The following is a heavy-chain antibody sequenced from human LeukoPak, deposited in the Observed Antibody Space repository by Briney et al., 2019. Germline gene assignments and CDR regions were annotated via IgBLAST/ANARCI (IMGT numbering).Heavy chain of an antibody. Sequence: GGSLRLSCAASGFTFSSYAMSWVRQAPGKGLEWVSVISGSGSSTYYADSVKGRFTISRDNSKNTLYLQMNSLRAEDTAVYYCAKDLRISPDSSGYITRGQGTLVTVSS. J-gene: IGHJ4*02. CDR2: ISGSGSST. D-gene: IGHD3-22*01. CDR1: GFTFSSYA. CDR3: AKDLRISPDSSGYIT. V-gene: IGHV3-23*01.